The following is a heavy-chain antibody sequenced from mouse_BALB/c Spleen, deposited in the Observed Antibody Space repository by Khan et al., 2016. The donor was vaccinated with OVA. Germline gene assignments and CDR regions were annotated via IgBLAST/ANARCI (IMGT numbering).Heavy chain of an antibody. CDR1: GYTFTSYW. Sequence: QVQLQQSGAELAKPGASVKMSCKASGYTFTSYWMHWVKQRPGQGREWIGYINPTSGYTDYNEKFKDKATLSADKSSSTAYMQLSSLTSEDSAVYYCARDRIDYWGQGTTLTVSS. CDR2: INPTSGYT. J-gene: IGHJ2*01. CDR3: ARDRIDY. V-gene: IGHV1-7*01.